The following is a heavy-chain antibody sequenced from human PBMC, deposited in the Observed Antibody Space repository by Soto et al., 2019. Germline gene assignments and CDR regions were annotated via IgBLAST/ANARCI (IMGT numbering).Heavy chain of an antibody. CDR1: GFTFSSYG. CDR2: VWYDGSGK. J-gene: IGHJ4*02. V-gene: IGHV3-33*06. Sequence: PGGSLRLSCAASGFTFSSYGMHWVRQAPGKGLEWVAVVWYDGSGKYYADSVKGRFTIYRDNFDNTVDLQMNSLRADDTAMYFCAKGRGLRFLEGFDHWGQGALVTVSS. CDR3: AKGRGLRFLEGFDH. D-gene: IGHD3-3*01.